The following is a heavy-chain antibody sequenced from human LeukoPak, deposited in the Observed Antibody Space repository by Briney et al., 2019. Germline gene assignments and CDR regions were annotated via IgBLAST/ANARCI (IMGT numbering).Heavy chain of an antibody. Sequence: GASVKVSCKASGYTFTDYYMHWVRQAPGQGLEWMGWINPNSGGTNYAQKFQGRVTMTRDTSISTAYMELSRLRSDDTAGYYCARASYYYDSSGYPGYYFDDWGQGTLVTVSS. J-gene: IGHJ4*02. CDR3: ARASYYYDSSGYPGYYFDD. CDR2: INPNSGGT. CDR1: GYTFTDYY. D-gene: IGHD3-22*01. V-gene: IGHV1-2*02.